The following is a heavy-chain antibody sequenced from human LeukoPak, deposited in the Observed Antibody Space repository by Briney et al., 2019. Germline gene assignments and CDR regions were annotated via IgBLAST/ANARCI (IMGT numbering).Heavy chain of an antibody. CDR1: GFTFDDYG. J-gene: IGHJ4*02. D-gene: IGHD2-2*01. CDR2: INWNGGST. V-gene: IGHV3-20*04. CDR3: AKGIDIVVVPAAILDY. Sequence: GGSLRLSCAASGFTFDDYGMSWVRQAPGKGLEWVSGINWNGGSTGYADSVKGRFTISRDNAKNSLYLQMNSLRAEDTAVYYCAKGIDIVVVPAAILDYWGQGTLVTVSS.